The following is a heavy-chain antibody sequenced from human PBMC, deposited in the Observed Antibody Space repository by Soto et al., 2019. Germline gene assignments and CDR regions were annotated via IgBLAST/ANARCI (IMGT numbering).Heavy chain of an antibody. J-gene: IGHJ3*02. CDR3: STNEITGTTNDAFDI. Sequence: EVQLVESGGGLVKPGGSLRLSCAASGFIFNKAWMHWVRQAPGKGLECVGRITSKNLGATTDYAAPVKGRFAISRDDSENMLYLQMNSLKTDDTAVYYCSTNEITGTTNDAFDIWGQGTVVTVSS. V-gene: IGHV3-15*07. D-gene: IGHD1-7*01. CDR1: GFIFNKAW. CDR2: ITSKNLGATT.